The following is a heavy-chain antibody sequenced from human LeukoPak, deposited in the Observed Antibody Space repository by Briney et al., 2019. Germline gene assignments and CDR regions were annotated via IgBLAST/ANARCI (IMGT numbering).Heavy chain of an antibody. J-gene: IGHJ4*02. CDR1: GFTYSRYS. D-gene: IGHD5-18*01. CDR2: ISTGSSYK. Sequence: PRGSLRLSCAASGFTYSRYSMNWVRQTPRKRLEWVASISTGSSYKYYADLVMGRFTISRDNAENSLYLQMNSLRAEDTAVYFCARDKGGYNYEYYFDSWGQGALVTVSS. CDR3: ARDKGGYNYEYYFDS. V-gene: IGHV3-21*01.